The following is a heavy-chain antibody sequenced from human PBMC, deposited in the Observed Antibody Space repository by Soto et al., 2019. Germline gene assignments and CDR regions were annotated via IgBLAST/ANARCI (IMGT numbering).Heavy chain of an antibody. CDR1: GYTFTNYD. J-gene: IGHJ3*02. CDR2: MNPNSGNT. D-gene: IGHD3-3*02. V-gene: IGHV1-8*01. Sequence: ASVKVSCKASGYTFTNYDINWVRQATGQGLEWMGWMNPNSGNTGYAQKFQGRVTITRNTSISTAYMELSSLRSEDTAVYYCAVSDESGAFDIWGQGTMVTVSS. CDR3: AVSDESGAFDI.